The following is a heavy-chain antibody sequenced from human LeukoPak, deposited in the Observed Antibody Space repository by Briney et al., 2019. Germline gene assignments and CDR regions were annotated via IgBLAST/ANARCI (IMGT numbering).Heavy chain of an antibody. CDR1: GFTFSSYW. CDR3: ARDPRVVPAAPFDY. Sequence: GGSLRLSCAASGFTFSSYWMSWVRQAPGKGLEWVANIKQDGSEEYYVDSVKGRFTISRDNAKNSLYLQMNSLRAEDTAVYYCARDPRVVPAAPFDYWGQGALVTVSS. J-gene: IGHJ4*02. D-gene: IGHD2-2*01. CDR2: IKQDGSEE. V-gene: IGHV3-7*01.